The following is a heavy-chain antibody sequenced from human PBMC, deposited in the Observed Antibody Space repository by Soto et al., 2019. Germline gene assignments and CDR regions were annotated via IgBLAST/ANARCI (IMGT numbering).Heavy chain of an antibody. CDR3: ARDRRFFYSYGLVYDYYGMDV. Sequence: SETLSLTCAVYGGSFSGYYWSWIRQPPGKGLEWIGEINHSGSTNYNPSVKSRVTISVDTSKNQFSLKLSSVTAADTAVYYCARDRRFFYSYGLVYDYYGMDVWGQGTTVTVSS. V-gene: IGHV4-34*01. J-gene: IGHJ6*02. D-gene: IGHD5-18*01. CDR1: GGSFSGYY. CDR2: INHSGST.